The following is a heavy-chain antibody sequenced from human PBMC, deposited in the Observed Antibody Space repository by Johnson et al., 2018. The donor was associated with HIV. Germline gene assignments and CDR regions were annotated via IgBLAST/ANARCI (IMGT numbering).Heavy chain of an antibody. CDR2: IWYDGSNK. CDR3: AKDPYDSSGYRRDAFDI. V-gene: IGHV3-33*06. CDR1: GFTFSSYG. J-gene: IGHJ3*02. Sequence: QVQLVESGGGVVQPGRSLRLSCAASGFTFSSYGMHWVRQAPGKGLEWVAVIWYDGSNKYYADSVKGRFTISRDNSKNTLYLQMNSLRAEDTAVYYCAKDPYDSSGYRRDAFDIWGQGTMVT. D-gene: IGHD3-22*01.